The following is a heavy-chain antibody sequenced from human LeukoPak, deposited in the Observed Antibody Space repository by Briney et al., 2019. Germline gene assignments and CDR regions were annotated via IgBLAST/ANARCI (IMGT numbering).Heavy chain of an antibody. D-gene: IGHD4/OR15-4a*01. J-gene: IGHJ5*02. Sequence: ASVKVSCKASGYTFTSYDINWVRQATGQGLEWMGWMNPNSGNTGYAQKFKGRVTMTRNTSISKAYMEPSSLRSEDTAVYYCARGPRANQAPWGQGTLVTVSS. CDR3: ARGPRANQAP. CDR1: GYTFTSYD. CDR2: MNPNSGNT. V-gene: IGHV1-8*01.